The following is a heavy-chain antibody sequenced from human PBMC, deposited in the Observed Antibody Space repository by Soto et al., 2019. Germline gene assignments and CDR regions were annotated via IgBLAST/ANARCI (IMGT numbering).Heavy chain of an antibody. CDR3: ARVRITIFGVVSDWFDP. CDR1: GGTFSSYA. D-gene: IGHD3-3*01. CDR2: IIPIFGTA. J-gene: IGHJ5*02. V-gene: IGHV1-69*13. Sequence: ASVKVSCKASGGTFSSYAISWVRQAPGQGNEWMGGIIPIFGTANYAQKFQGRVTITADESTSTAYMELSSLRSEDTAVYYCARVRITIFGVVSDWFDPWGQGTLVTVSS.